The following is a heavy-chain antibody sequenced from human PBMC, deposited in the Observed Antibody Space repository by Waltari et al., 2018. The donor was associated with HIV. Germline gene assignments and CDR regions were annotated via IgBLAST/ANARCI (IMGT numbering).Heavy chain of an antibody. CDR1: GYTFTNYW. CDR2: IDPDDADT. CDR3: ARHRLGRSWFDP. D-gene: IGHD6-6*01. V-gene: IGHV5-51*01. Sequence: ELQLEQSGAEVKTPGASLKISCNASGYTFTNYWIAWVRQTPGKGLEGMGIIDPDDADTRYSPSFEGHVTISADKSTTTAYLQWTSLRASDNGIYYCARHRLGRSWFDPWGQGTLVTVSS. J-gene: IGHJ5*02.